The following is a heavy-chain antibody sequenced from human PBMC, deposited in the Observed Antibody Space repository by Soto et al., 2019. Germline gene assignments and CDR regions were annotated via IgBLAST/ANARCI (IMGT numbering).Heavy chain of an antibody. D-gene: IGHD3-3*01. CDR2: IYHSGST. J-gene: IGHJ6*02. CDR3: ARSDFWSGYYMAYYYYGMDV. CDR1: GSSISSSNW. Sequence: SETLSLTCAVSGSSISSSNWWSWVRQPPGKGLEWIGEIYHSGSTNYNPSLKSRVTISVDKSKNQFSLKLSSVTAADTAVYYCARSDFWSGYYMAYYYYGMDVWGQGTTVTVSS. V-gene: IGHV4-4*02.